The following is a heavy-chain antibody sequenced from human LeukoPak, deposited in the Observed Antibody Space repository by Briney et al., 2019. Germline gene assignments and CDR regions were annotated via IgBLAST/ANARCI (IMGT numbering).Heavy chain of an antibody. J-gene: IGHJ5*02. CDR3: ARRPVAMYCSSTSCYRGFDP. D-gene: IGHD2-2*01. CDR2: IYHSGST. Sequence: SETLSLTCAVSGYSISSGYYWGWIRQPPGKGLEWIGSIYHSGSTYYNPSLKSRVTISVDTSKNQFSLKLSSVTAADTAVYYCARRPVAMYCSSTSCYRGFDPWGQGTLVTVSS. CDR1: GYSISSGYY. V-gene: IGHV4-38-2*01.